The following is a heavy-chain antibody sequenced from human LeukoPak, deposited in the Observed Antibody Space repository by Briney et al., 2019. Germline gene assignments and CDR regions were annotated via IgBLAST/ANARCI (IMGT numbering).Heavy chain of an antibody. V-gene: IGHV1-2*02. CDR3: ARDLSGWYRFDDY. CDR2: INPNSGGT. D-gene: IGHD6-19*01. J-gene: IGHJ4*02. CDR1: GYTFTGYY. Sequence: ASVKVSCKASGYTFTGYYMYWVRQAPGQGLEWMGWINPNSGGTNYAQKFQGRVTMTRDTSISTAYMELSRLRSDDTAVYYCARDLSGWYRFDDYWGQGTLVTVSS.